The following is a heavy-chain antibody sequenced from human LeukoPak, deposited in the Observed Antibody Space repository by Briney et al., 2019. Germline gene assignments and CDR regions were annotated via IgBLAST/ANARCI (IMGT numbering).Heavy chain of an antibody. CDR3: ASLRYSSGWYYVWFDP. D-gene: IGHD6-19*01. Sequence: SETLSLTCTVSGGSISSSTFCWGWIRQPPGKGLEWIGSLYYSGSTYYNPSLKSRVTISVDTSKNQFSLKLSSVTAADTAVYYCASLRYSSGWYYVWFDPWGQGTLVTVSS. CDR1: GGSISSSTFC. CDR2: LYYSGST. J-gene: IGHJ5*02. V-gene: IGHV4-39*01.